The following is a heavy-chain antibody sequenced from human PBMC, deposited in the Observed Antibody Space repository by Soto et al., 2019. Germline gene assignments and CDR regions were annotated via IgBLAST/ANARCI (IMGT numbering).Heavy chain of an antibody. J-gene: IGHJ4*02. CDR1: GGSISSGGYY. CDR2: IYYSGST. V-gene: IGHV4-31*03. CDR3: AGEGGIVGATAADY. D-gene: IGHD1-26*01. Sequence: QVQLQESGPGLVKPSQTLSLTCTVSGGSISSGGYYWSWIRQHPGKGLEWIGYIYYSGSTYYNPSLKSGVTITVDTSKNKFSLKLSSVTAADAAVYYCAGEGGIVGATAADYWGQGTLVTVSS.